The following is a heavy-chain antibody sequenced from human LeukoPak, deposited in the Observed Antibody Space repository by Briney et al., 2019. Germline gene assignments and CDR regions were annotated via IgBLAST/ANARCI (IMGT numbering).Heavy chain of an antibody. V-gene: IGHV4-31*03. Sequence: PSETLSLTCTVSGGSISSGGYYWSWIRQHPGKGLEWIGYIYYSGSTYYNPSLKSRVTISVDTSKNQFSLKLSSMTAADTAVYYCARARIRASNWFDPWGQGTLVTVSS. CDR3: ARARIRASNWFDP. D-gene: IGHD2-21*01. CDR2: IYYSGST. J-gene: IGHJ5*02. CDR1: GGSISSGGYY.